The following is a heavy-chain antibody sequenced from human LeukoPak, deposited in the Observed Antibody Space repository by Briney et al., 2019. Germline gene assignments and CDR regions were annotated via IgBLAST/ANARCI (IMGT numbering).Heavy chain of an antibody. CDR3: ARASASGWPYYYGMDV. D-gene: IGHD6-19*01. CDR2: INSDGSSK. Sequence: GGSLRLSCAASEVTIRNYWMHWVRQAPGKGLVWVSCINSDGSSKDYVDSVKGRFTISRDNAKNTLYLQMNSLRAEDTALYYCARASASGWPYYYGMDVWGQGTTVTVFS. V-gene: IGHV3-74*01. CDR1: EVTIRNYW. J-gene: IGHJ6*02.